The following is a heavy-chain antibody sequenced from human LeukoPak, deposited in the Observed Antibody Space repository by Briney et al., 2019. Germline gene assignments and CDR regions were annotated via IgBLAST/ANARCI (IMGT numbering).Heavy chain of an antibody. D-gene: IGHD4-17*01. CDR2: IYYSGST. CDR3: ARAIKCPNGEAYYYYYGMDV. V-gene: IGHV4-31*03. CDR1: GGSISSGGYY. Sequence: SETLSLTCTVSGGSISSGGYYWSWIRQHPGKGLEWIGYIYYSGSTYYNPSLKSRVTISVDTSKNQFSLKLSSVTAADTAVYYCARAIKCPNGEAYYYYYGMDVWGQGTTVTASS. J-gene: IGHJ6*02.